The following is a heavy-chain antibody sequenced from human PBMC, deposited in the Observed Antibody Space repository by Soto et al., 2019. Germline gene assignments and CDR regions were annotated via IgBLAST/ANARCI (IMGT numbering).Heavy chain of an antibody. Sequence: EVQLVESGGGLVQPGGSLRLSCAASGFTFSNYWMHWVRQAPGKGPVWVSRINSDGSSISYADSVKGRFTISRDNAKNTLDLQMNSLRAEDTAVYYCARERYSSSWYYFDYWGQGTLVTVSS. CDR1: GFTFSNYW. CDR2: INSDGSSI. V-gene: IGHV3-74*01. J-gene: IGHJ4*02. CDR3: ARERYSSSWYYFDY. D-gene: IGHD6-13*01.